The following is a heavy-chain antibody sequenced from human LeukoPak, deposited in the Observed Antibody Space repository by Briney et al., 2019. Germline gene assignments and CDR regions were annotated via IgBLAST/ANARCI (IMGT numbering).Heavy chain of an antibody. D-gene: IGHD4-17*01. V-gene: IGHV3-21*01. CDR3: ARDSTTVTTLGVLY. Sequence: PGGSLRLSCAASGFTFSSYSMNWVRQAPGKGLEWVSSISSSSSYIYYADSVKGRSTISRDNAKNSLYLQMNSLRAEDTAVYYCARDSTTVTTLGVLYWGQGTLVTVSS. J-gene: IGHJ4*02. CDR1: GFTFSSYS. CDR2: ISSSSSYI.